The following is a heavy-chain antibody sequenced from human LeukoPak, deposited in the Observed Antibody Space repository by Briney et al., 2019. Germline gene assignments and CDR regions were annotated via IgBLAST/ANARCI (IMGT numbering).Heavy chain of an antibody. J-gene: IGHJ4*02. V-gene: IGHV1-18*01. CDR2: ISAYNGNT. CDR1: GYTFTSYG. CDR3: ARLYYDSSGYYPEDY. Sequence: ASVKVSCKASGYTFTSYGISWVRQAPGQGLEWMGWISAYNGNTNYAQELQGRVTMTTDTSTSTAYMELRSLRSDDTAVYYCARLYYDSSGYYPEDYWGQGTLVTVSS. D-gene: IGHD3-22*01.